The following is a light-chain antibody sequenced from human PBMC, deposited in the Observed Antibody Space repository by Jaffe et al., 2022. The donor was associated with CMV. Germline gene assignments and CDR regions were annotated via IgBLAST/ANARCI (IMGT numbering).Light chain of an antibody. V-gene: IGKV3-11*01. Sequence: EIVLTQSPVTLSLSPGERATLSCRASQSIGSYLAWYQLKPGQAPRLLIYDVSNRATGIPARFSGSGSGTDFTLTISSLEAEDFAVYFCQQHLTFGEGTKVEIK. CDR1: QSIGSY. J-gene: IGKJ1*01. CDR2: DVS. CDR3: QQHLT.